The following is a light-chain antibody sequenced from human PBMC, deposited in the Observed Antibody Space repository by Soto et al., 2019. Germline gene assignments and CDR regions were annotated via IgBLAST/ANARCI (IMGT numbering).Light chain of an antibody. Sequence: QSALTQPASVSGSPGQSITISCTGTSSDVGGYDSVSWYQQHPGKAPKLMIYDVNNRPSGVSTRFSGSKSGNTASLTISGLQTEDEADYYCSSYTSSSTLVFGGGTKVTVL. CDR3: SSYTSSSTLV. V-gene: IGLV2-14*03. J-gene: IGLJ2*01. CDR1: SSDVGGYDS. CDR2: DVN.